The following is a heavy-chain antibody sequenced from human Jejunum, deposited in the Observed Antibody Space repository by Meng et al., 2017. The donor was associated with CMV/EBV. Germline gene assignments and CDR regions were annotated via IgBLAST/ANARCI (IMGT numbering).Heavy chain of an antibody. V-gene: IGHV4-34*01. D-gene: IGHD3-10*01. CDR1: GGSLSGYY. Sequence: TCAVSGGSLSGYYCSWLRQPPGKGLEWIGEINYSESTNYNPSLKSRVTISVDTYKNQCSLKLRSMTAADTGVYYCARRVGSGKYYFDYWSQGTLVTVSS. CDR2: INYSEST. J-gene: IGHJ4*02. CDR3: ARRVGSGKYYFDY.